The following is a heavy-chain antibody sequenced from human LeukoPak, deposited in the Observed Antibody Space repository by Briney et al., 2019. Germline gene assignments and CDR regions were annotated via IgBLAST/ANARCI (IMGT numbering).Heavy chain of an antibody. CDR3: AKNSGGSRFSALDY. D-gene: IGHD2-15*01. CDR2: ISGSDGGT. J-gene: IGHJ4*02. CDR1: GFTFSSYA. Sequence: GGSLRLSCAASGFTFSSYAMSWVRQAPGKGPEWVSVISGSDGGTYYADSVKGRFTISRDNSKNTLYLQMNSLRGEDTAIFYCAKNSGGSRFSALDYWGQGTLVTVSS. V-gene: IGHV3-23*01.